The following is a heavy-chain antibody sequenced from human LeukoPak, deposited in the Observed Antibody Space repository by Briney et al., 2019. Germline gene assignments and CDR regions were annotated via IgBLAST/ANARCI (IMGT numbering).Heavy chain of an antibody. V-gene: IGHV4-34*01. J-gene: IGHJ5*01. CDR3: ARVARGSYRNSFDS. CDR1: GGSFNGYY. CDR2: INYSGGT. D-gene: IGHD3-16*02. Sequence: SETLSLSCAASGGSFNGYYWSWIRQSPAKGLEWIGEINYSGGTNYNPSLKSLLTISVDTSKNHFSLNLTSVTAADTAIYFCARVARGSYRNSFDSWGQGSLVTVSS.